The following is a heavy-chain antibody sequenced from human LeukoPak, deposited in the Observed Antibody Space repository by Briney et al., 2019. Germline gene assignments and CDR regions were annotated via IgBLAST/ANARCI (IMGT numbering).Heavy chain of an antibody. CDR3: ARRRDSSSWYDWFDP. CDR2: TYYSGST. Sequence: PSETLSLTCTVSGGSISSSSYYWGWIRQPPGKGLEWIGSTYYSGSTYYNPSLKSRVTISVDTSKNQFSLKLSSVTAADTAVYYCARRRDSSSWYDWFDPWGQGTLVTVSS. CDR1: GGSISSSSYY. V-gene: IGHV4-39*01. D-gene: IGHD6-13*01. J-gene: IGHJ5*02.